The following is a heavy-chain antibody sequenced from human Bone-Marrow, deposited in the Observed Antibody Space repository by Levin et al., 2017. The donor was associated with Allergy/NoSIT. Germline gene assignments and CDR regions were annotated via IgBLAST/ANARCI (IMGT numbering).Heavy chain of an antibody. CDR3: ARDISGSYDY. J-gene: IGHJ4*02. Sequence: GESLKISCKTSGYTFIAHDVHWVRRAPGQGLEWMGRMSANSGDTTFAQKFQGRVTMARDTSISTAYMELGRLTSDDTAVYYCARDISGSYDYWGQGTLVTVSS. D-gene: IGHD1-26*01. CDR2: MSANSGDT. V-gene: IGHV1-2*02. CDR1: GYTFIAHD.